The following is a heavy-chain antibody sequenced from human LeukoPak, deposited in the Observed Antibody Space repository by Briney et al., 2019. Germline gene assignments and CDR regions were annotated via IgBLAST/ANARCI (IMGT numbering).Heavy chain of an antibody. CDR2: ISYDGSNK. J-gene: IGHJ1*01. D-gene: IGHD3-10*01. CDR1: GFTFSSYG. V-gene: IGHV3-30*18. CDR3: AKGYAVNYYGSGSYSEYFQH. Sequence: GRSLRLSCAASGFTFSSYGMHWVRQAPGKGLEWVAVISYDGSNKYYADSVKGRFTISRDNSKNTLYLQMNSLGAEGTAVYYCAKGYAVNYYGSGSYSEYFQHWGQGTLVTVSS.